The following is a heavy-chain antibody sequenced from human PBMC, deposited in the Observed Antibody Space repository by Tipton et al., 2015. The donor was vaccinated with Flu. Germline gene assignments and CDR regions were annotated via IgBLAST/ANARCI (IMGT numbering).Heavy chain of an antibody. J-gene: IGHJ4*02. CDR3: ARDLGIAAAEFDY. Sequence: SLRLSCAASGFTFSDYYMSWIRQAPGKGLEWVPYISSSGSTIYYADSVKGRFTISRDNAKNSLYLQMNSLRAEDTAVYYCARDLGIAAAEFDYWGQGTLVTVSS. D-gene: IGHD6-13*01. CDR1: GFTFSDYY. CDR2: ISSSGSTI. V-gene: IGHV3-11*01.